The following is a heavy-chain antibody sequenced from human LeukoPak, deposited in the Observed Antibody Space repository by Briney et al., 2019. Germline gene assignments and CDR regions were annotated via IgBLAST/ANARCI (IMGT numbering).Heavy chain of an antibody. CDR2: IKPNSGGT. CDR1: GYVFTGYY. V-gene: IGHV1-2*02. J-gene: IGHJ4*02. D-gene: IGHD5-12*01. Sequence: ASLKVSCKASGYVFTGYYMHWVRQAPGQGLEWMGWIKPNSGGTNYAQKFQGRVTMTRDTSISTAYMELSRLRSDDTAVYYCARDRAVATIGGVDYWGQGTLVTVSS. CDR3: ARDRAVATIGGVDY.